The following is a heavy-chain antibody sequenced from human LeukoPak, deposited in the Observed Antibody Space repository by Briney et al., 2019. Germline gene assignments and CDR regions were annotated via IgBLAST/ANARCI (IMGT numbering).Heavy chain of an antibody. CDR3: IVFGDSNH. V-gene: IGHV3-30*04. CDR2: ISYDGSNK. J-gene: IGHJ5*02. CDR1: GFTFSSYA. Sequence: GGSLRLSCAASGFTFSSYAMHWVRQAPGKGLEWVAVISYDGSNKYYADSVKGRFTISRDNSKNTLYLQINSLRVEDTAVHYCIVFGDSNHWGQGTLVTVSS. D-gene: IGHD4-17*01.